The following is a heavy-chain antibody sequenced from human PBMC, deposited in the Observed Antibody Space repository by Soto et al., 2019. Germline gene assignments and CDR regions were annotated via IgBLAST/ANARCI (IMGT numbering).Heavy chain of an antibody. J-gene: IGHJ6*02. Sequence: QVQLVESGGGVVRPGESLRLSCAASGLTFSSYGMHWVRQAPGKGLEWVAVISYDGSHRYFADSVKGRFTISRDNSKNTLYLQMNSLRPEDTAVYFCAKDRRDYYFWSGYYYHGMDVWGQGTTVTVSS. CDR2: ISYDGSHR. D-gene: IGHD3-3*01. CDR1: GLTFSSYG. CDR3: AKDRRDYYFWSGYYYHGMDV. V-gene: IGHV3-30*18.